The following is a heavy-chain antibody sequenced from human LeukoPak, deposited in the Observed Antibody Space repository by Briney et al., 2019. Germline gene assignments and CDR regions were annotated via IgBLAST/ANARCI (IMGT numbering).Heavy chain of an antibody. Sequence: PSETLSLTCTVSGGSISSYYWSWIRQPPGKGLEWIGYIYYSGSTNYNPPLKSRVTISVDTSKNQFSLKLSSVTAADTAVYYCARVADFWSGYLYYFDYWGQGTLVTVSS. CDR1: GGSISSYY. J-gene: IGHJ4*02. CDR2: IYYSGST. D-gene: IGHD3-3*01. V-gene: IGHV4-59*01. CDR3: ARVADFWSGYLYYFDY.